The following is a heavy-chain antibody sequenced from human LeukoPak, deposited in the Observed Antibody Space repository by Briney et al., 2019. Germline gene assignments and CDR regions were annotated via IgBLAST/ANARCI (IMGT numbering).Heavy chain of an antibody. CDR1: GGSISSGDYY. CDR2: ISASGRS. V-gene: IGHV4-61*02. CDR3: AREFDS. J-gene: IGHJ4*02. Sequence: SQTLSLTRTVSGGSISSGDYYWSWIRQPPGKGLEWIGRISASGRSNYNPSLKSRPTISIDTSKNQFSLMLSSVTATDTAVYYCAREFDSWGQGTLVTVSS.